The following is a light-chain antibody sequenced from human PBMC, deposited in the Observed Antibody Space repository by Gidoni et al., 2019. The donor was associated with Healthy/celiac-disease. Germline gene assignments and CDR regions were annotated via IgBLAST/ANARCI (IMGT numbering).Light chain of an antibody. Sequence: DTKMTQSPSSVSASVGDRVTNTCRARQGISSWVAWYQQKPGKAPKLLSYAASSLQSGVPSKFSGSGSGTDFTLTISSLQPDDFATYYCQQANSFPFTFGPGTKVDIK. CDR3: QQANSFPFT. CDR2: AAS. CDR1: QGISSW. J-gene: IGKJ3*01. V-gene: IGKV1-12*02.